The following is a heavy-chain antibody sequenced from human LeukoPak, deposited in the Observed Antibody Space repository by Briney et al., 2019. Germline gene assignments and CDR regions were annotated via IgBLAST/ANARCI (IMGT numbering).Heavy chain of an antibody. CDR2: IYYSGST. J-gene: IGHJ6*02. Sequence: SETLSLTCTVSGGSISSSSYYWGWIRQPPGKGLEWIGSIYYSGSTYYNPSLKSRVTISVDTSKNQFSLKLSSVTAADTAVYYCARGWTRGTYCSGGSCYSGYYGMDVWGQGTTVTVSS. CDR1: GGSISSSSYY. V-gene: IGHV4-39*01. CDR3: ARGWTRGTYCSGGSCYSGYYGMDV. D-gene: IGHD2-15*01.